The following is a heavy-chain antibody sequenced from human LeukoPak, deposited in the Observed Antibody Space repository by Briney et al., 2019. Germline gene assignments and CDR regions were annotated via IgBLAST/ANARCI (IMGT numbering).Heavy chain of an antibody. J-gene: IGHJ4*02. D-gene: IGHD6-6*01. CDR2: ISGSGGNT. CDR3: AKDHGSSPDYFDY. V-gene: IGHV3-23*01. CDR1: GFTFSSYG. Sequence: PGGSLRLSCAASGFTFSSYGMHWVRQAPGKGLEWVSAISGSGGNTYNADSVRGRFTISRDNSKNTLYLQMSSLGADDTAVYYCAKDHGSSPDYFDYWGQGTLVTVSS.